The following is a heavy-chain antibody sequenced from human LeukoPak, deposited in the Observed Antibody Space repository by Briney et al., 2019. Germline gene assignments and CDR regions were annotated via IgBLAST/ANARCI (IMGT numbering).Heavy chain of an antibody. D-gene: IGHD2-2*02. CDR2: ISYDGSNK. CDR3: ARAGYCSSTSCYRDYYYYYGMDV. J-gene: IGHJ6*02. Sequence: PGGSLRLSCAASGFTFSSYAMHWVRQAPGKGLEWVAVISYDGSNKYYADSVKGRFTISRDNSKNTLYLQMNSLRAEDTAVYYCARAGYCSSTSCYRDYYYYYGMDVWGQGTTVTVSS. CDR1: GFTFSSYA. V-gene: IGHV3-30-3*01.